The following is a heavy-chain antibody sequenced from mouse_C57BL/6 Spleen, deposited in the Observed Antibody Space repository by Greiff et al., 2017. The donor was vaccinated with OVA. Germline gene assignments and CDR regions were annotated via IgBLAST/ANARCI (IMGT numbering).Heavy chain of an antibody. CDR1: GYTFTSYW. D-gene: IGHD2-1*01. CDR3: ARYGNYVDAMDY. V-gene: IGHV1-52*01. CDR2: IDPSDSET. J-gene: IGHJ4*01. Sequence: QVQLKQPGAELVRPGSSVKLSCKASGYTFTSYWMHWVKQRPIQGLEWIGNIDPSDSETHYNQKFKDKATLTVDKSSSTAYMQLSSLTSEDSAVYYCARYGNYVDAMDYWGQGTSVTVSS.